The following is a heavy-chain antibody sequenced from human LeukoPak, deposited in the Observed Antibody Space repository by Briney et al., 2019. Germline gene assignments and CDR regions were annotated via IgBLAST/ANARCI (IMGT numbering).Heavy chain of an antibody. D-gene: IGHD5-24*01. Sequence: PSETLSLTCAVYGGSFSGYYWSWIRQPPGKGLEWIGEINHSGSTNYNPSLKSRVTISVDTSKNQFSLKLSSVTAADTAVYYCARGREMATSRDYWGQGTLVTVSS. V-gene: IGHV4-34*01. CDR2: INHSGST. CDR1: GGSFSGYY. CDR3: ARGREMATSRDY. J-gene: IGHJ4*02.